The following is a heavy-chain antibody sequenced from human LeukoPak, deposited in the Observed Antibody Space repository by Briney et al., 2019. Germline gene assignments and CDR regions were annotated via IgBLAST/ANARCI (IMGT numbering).Heavy chain of an antibody. J-gene: IGHJ4*02. V-gene: IGHV4-59*01. CDR2: IYYTGST. D-gene: IGHD5-24*01. CDR3: ARESQEKYYFDY. Sequence: PSETLSLTRTVSLGSISSYFWSWFRQPPAQGLEWIGYIYYTGSTNYNPSLKSRVTISVDTSKNQFALKLTSVTAADTAVYYCARESQEKYYFDYWGQGTLVTVSS. CDR1: LGSISSYF.